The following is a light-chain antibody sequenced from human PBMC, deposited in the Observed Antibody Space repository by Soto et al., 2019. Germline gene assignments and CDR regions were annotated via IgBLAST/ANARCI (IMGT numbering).Light chain of an antibody. CDR2: DND. CDR3: GTWDSSLSAGV. J-gene: IGLJ3*02. Sequence: QSVLTQPPSVSAAPGQTVTISCSGSSSNIENNYVSWYQQLPGTAPKLLIYDNDKRPSGIPDRFSGSKSGTSATLGITGLQTGDEADYYCGTWDSSLSAGVFGGGTKLTVL. CDR1: SSNIENNY. V-gene: IGLV1-51*01.